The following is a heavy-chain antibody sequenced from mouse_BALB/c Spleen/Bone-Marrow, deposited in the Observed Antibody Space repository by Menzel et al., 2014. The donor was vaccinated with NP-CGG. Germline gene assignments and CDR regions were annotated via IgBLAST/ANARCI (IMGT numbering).Heavy chain of an antibody. D-gene: IGHD1-2*01. CDR1: GFDFSRYW. V-gene: IGHV4-1*02. Sequence: DVKLVESGGGLVQPGGSLKLSCAASGFDFSRYWMSWVRQAPGKGLEWIGGINPDSSTINYTPSLKDKFIISRDNAKNTLYLQMSKVRSEDTALYYCAILGYYGYFAYWGQGTLVTVSA. CDR3: AILGYYGYFAY. CDR2: INPDSSTI. J-gene: IGHJ3*01.